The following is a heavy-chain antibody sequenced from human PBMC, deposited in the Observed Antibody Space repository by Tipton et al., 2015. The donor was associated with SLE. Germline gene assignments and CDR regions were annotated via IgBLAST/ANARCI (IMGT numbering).Heavy chain of an antibody. CDR1: GYSISSGYY. CDR2: IYHSGTT. CDR3: ARCVIHPYVGATIWYFDL. V-gene: IGHV4-38-2*02. Sequence: TLSLTCTVSGYSISSGYYWGWIRQPPGKGLEWLGSIYHSGTTSYKQSLKSRVTISVHTPKNQFSLKLSSVTAADTAVYYCARCVIHPYVGATIWYFDLWGRGTLVTVSS. D-gene: IGHD1-26*01. J-gene: IGHJ2*01.